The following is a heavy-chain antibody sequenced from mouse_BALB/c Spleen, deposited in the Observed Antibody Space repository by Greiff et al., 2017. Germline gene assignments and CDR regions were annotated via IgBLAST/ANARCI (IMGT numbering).Heavy chain of an antibody. CDR3: ARVPITTVVARWYFDV. CDR1: GFTFSSYG. J-gene: IGHJ1*01. D-gene: IGHD1-1*01. Sequence: EVQRVESGGGLVQPGGSLKLSCAASGFTFSSYGMSWVRQTPDKRLELVATINSNGGSTYYPDSVKGRFTISRDNAKNTLYLHMSSLKSEDTAMYYCARVPITTVVARWYFDVWGAGTTVTVSS. CDR2: INSNGGST. V-gene: IGHV5-6-3*01.